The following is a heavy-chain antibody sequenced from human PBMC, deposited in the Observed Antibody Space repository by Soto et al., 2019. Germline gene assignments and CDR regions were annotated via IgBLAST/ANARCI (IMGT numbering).Heavy chain of an antibody. CDR1: GFTFTSSA. Sequence: GASVKVSCKASGFTFTSSAVQWVRQARGQRLEWIGWIVVGSGNTNYAQKFQERVTITRDMSTSTAYMELSGLRSEDTAVYYCAADLDYYDSSGYYYRYDYWGQGTLVTAPQ. CDR3: AADLDYYDSSGYYYRYDY. D-gene: IGHD3-22*01. V-gene: IGHV1-58*01. J-gene: IGHJ4*02. CDR2: IVVGSGNT.